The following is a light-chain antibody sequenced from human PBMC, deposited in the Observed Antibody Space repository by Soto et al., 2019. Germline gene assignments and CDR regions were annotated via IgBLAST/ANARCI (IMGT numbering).Light chain of an antibody. J-gene: IGKJ1*01. CDR1: QSLLLSNGYNY. V-gene: IGKV2-28*01. CDR2: LGS. Sequence: DIVMTQSPLSLPVTPGEPASISCRSSQSLLLSNGYNYLDWYLQKPGQSPQLLIYLGSNRSSGVPDRFSGSGSGTDFTLKISRVEAEDVGVYYCMQALQTPTFGQGTKVDIK. CDR3: MQALQTPT.